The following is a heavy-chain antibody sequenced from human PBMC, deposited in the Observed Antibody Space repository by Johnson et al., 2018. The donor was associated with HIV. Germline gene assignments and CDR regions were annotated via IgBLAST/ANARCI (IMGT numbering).Heavy chain of an antibody. D-gene: IGHD6-19*01. CDR2: ISSSGKST. J-gene: IGHJ3*02. CDR3: ASGIAVAGTLLDAFDI. V-gene: IGHV3-11*04. CDR1: GFTFSDYY. Sequence: QVQLVESGGGLVQPGGSLRLSCAASGFTFSDYYMSWIRQAPGKGLEWVSYISSSGKSTNYADSVKGRFTISRDNAKNSLSLQMNSLRAEDTAIYYCASGIAVAGTLLDAFDIWGQGTMVTVSS.